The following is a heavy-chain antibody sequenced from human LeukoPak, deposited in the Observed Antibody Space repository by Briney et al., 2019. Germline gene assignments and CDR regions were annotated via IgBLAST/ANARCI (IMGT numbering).Heavy chain of an antibody. CDR3: AREIRVVIAAYYFDY. Sequence: SQTLSLTCAVSGDSVSSNSAAWNWIRQSPSRGLEWLGRTYYRSKWYTDYAVYVKSRITINPDTSKNQFSLQLNSVTPEDTAVYYCAREIRVVIAAYYFDYWGQGTLVTVSS. D-gene: IGHD2-21*01. V-gene: IGHV6-1*01. J-gene: IGHJ4*02. CDR2: TYYRSKWYT. CDR1: GDSVSSNSAA.